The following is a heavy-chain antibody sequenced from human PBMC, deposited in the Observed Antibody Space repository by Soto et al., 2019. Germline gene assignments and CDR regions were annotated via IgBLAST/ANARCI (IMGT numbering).Heavy chain of an antibody. CDR1: GYTFTSYA. CDR2: INVGNGNT. J-gene: IGHJ6*02. Sequence: QVQLVQSGAEVKKPGASVKVSCKASGYTFTSYAMHWVRQAPGQRLEWMGWINVGNGNTKYSQKFQGRVTITRDTSASTAYMELSSLRSEDTAVYYCAREHDFWSGYYAYYYYGMDVWGQGTTVTVSS. V-gene: IGHV1-3*01. CDR3: AREHDFWSGYYAYYYYGMDV. D-gene: IGHD3-3*01.